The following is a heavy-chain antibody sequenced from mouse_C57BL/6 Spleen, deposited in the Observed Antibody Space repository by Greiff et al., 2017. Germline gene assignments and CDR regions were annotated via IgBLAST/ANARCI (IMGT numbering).Heavy chain of an antibody. D-gene: IGHD2-1*01. CDR2: ILPGSGST. V-gene: IGHV1-9*01. CDR3: ARWATMAATGFAH. Sequence: VQLHQSGAELMKPGASVKLSCKATGYTFTGYWIEWVKQRPGHGLEWIGEILPGSGSTNYTEKFKGKATFTADTSSNTSYMQLSSLTTQDSAIYCGARWATMAATGFAHWGKGTVVTVSA. J-gene: IGHJ3*01. CDR1: GYTFTGYW.